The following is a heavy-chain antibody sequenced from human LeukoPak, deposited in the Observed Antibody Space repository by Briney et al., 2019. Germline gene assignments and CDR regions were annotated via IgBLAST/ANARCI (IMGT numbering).Heavy chain of an antibody. J-gene: IGHJ4*02. Sequence: PGGSLRLSCAASGFTFSDYYMSWIRQAPGKGLEWVSYISSSGSTIYYADSVKGRFTISRDNAKNSLCLQMNSLRAEDTAVYYCAREAGYCSSTSCYDGYWGQGTLVTVSS. CDR3: AREAGYCSSTSCYDGY. V-gene: IGHV3-11*01. CDR2: ISSSGSTI. D-gene: IGHD2-2*01. CDR1: GFTFSDYY.